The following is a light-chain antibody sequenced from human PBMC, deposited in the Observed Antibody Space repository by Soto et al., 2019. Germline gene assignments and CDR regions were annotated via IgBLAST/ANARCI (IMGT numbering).Light chain of an antibody. CDR1: QGIRSA. V-gene: IGKV1-6*01. J-gene: IGKJ4*01. Sequence: AITLPQSQSCLSSSVGASVTITCRASQGIRSALAWYQQTPGKAPKLLIYAASSFQSGVPSRFSGSGSGTDFTLTLSSLQPEEFATHDGLPDYNYPLTFGGATKVDIK. CDR2: AAS. CDR3: LPDYNYPLT.